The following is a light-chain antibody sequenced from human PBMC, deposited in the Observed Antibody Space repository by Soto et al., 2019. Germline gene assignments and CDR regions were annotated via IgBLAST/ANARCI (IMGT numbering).Light chain of an antibody. V-gene: IGKV3-20*01. CDR3: QHYGSSAKT. CDR2: GAS. CDR1: QSVSSSY. J-gene: IGKJ1*01. Sequence: EIVLTQSPGTLSLSPGERATLSCRASQSVSSSYLAWYQQKPGQAPRLLIYGASSRATGIPDRFSGSGSGTDFTLTIGRLEPEDSAVYYCQHYGSSAKTFGQGTKVEIK.